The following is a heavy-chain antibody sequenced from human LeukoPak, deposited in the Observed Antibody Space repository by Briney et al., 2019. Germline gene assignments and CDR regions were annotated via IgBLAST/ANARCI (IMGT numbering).Heavy chain of an antibody. CDR3: AKDNVRFLEWVSSAFDI. D-gene: IGHD3-3*01. CDR2: ISGSGGST. J-gene: IGHJ3*02. V-gene: IGHV3-23*01. CDR1: GFTFSSYA. Sequence: GGSLRLSFAASGFTFSSYAMSWVRQAPGKGLEWVSAISGSGGSTYYADSVKGRFTISRDNSKNTLYLQMNSLRAEDTAVYYCAKDNVRFLEWVSSAFDIWGQGTMVTVSS.